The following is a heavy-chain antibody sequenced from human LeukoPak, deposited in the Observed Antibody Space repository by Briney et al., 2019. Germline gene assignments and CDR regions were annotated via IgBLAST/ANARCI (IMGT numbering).Heavy chain of an antibody. CDR3: ARDRDHSNNWYIFLDY. V-gene: IGHV3-48*02. Sequence: GRSLRLSCVASGFTFSSYAMHWVRQAPGKGLEWVSYTSSSSNTIYYADSVKGRFTISRDNARNSLYLQMNSLRDEDTAVYYCARDRDHSNNWYIFLDYWGQGTLVTVSS. J-gene: IGHJ4*02. D-gene: IGHD6-13*01. CDR1: GFTFSSYA. CDR2: TSSSSNTI.